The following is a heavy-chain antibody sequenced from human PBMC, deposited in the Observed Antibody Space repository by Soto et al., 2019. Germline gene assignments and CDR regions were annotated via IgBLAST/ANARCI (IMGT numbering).Heavy chain of an antibody. CDR2: ISYDGSNK. D-gene: IGHD2-2*01. V-gene: IGHV3-30-3*01. Sequence: GGSLRLSCAASGFTFSSYAMHWVRQAPGKGLEWVAVISYDGSNKYYADSVKGRFTISRDNSKNTLYLQMNSLRAEDTAVYYCARDRVIVVVPAATLDYWGQGTLVTVSS. CDR1: GFTFSSYA. J-gene: IGHJ4*02. CDR3: ARDRVIVVVPAATLDY.